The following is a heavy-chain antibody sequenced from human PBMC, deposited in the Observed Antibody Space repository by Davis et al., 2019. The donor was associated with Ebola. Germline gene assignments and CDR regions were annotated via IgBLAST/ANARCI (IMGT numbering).Heavy chain of an antibody. CDR1: GYTFTGYY. CDR3: ARAEYYYDSSGYYSFDY. CDR2: INPNSGGT. V-gene: IGHV1-2*06. Sequence: SVKVSCMASGYTFTGYYMHWVRQAPGQGLEWMGRINPNSGGTNYAQKFQGRVTMTRDTSISTVYMELSRLRSDDTAVYHCARAEYYYDSSGYYSFDYWGQGTLVTVSS. D-gene: IGHD3-22*01. J-gene: IGHJ4*02.